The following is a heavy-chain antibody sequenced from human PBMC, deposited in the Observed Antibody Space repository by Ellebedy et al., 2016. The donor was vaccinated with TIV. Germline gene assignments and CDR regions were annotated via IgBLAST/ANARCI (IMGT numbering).Heavy chain of an antibody. CDR2: ISYSGTT. J-gene: IGHJ2*01. D-gene: IGHD3-3*01. CDR1: GGSISSYY. CDR3: ARVGRDYGLDL. V-gene: IGHV4-59*01. Sequence: MPSETLSLTCTVSGGSISSYYWSWIRQPPGKGLEWIGYISYSGTTNYNPSLKSRVTISVDTSRNHFSLRLSSVTAADTAVYYCARVGRDYGLDLWGRGTLVTVSS.